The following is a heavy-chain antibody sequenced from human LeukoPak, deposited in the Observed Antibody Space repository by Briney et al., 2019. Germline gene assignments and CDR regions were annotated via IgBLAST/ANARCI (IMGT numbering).Heavy chain of an antibody. V-gene: IGHV5-51*01. CDR3: ARPSHVYSTLPSY. CDR2: IYPGDSGT. J-gene: IGHJ4*02. D-gene: IGHD2-15*01. Sequence: GESLKISCKGSGYSFTSYWIGWVRQMPGKGLEWMGIIYPGDSGTRYSPSFQGQVTISADKSISTAYLQWSSLKASDTAMYYCARPSHVYSTLPSYWGQGTLVTVSS. CDR1: GYSFTSYW.